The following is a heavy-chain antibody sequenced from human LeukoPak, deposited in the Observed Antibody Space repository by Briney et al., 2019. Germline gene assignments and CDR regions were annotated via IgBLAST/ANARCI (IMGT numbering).Heavy chain of an antibody. CDR1: GFTFSSYS. V-gene: IGHV3-21*01. D-gene: IGHD2-15*01. CDR3: AREGTIVVGDAFDL. Sequence: GSLRLSCAASGFTFSSYSMSWVRQAPGKGLEWVSSISSSSSYIYYADSVKGRFTISRDSAKNSLNLQMNSLRAEDTALYYCAREGTIVVGDAFDLWGQGTMVTVSS. CDR2: ISSSSSYI. J-gene: IGHJ3*01.